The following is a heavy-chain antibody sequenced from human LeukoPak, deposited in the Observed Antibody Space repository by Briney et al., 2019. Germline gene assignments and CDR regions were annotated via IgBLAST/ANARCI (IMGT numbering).Heavy chain of an antibody. V-gene: IGHV4-59*01. CDR2: IYYSGST. CDR3: ARGYCSSTSCSHYNWFDP. Sequence: PSETLSLTSTVSGGSISSYYWSWIRQPPGKGLEWIGYIYYSGSTNYNPSLKSRVTISVDTSKNQFSLKLSSVTAADTAVYYCARGYCSSTSCSHYNWFDPWGQGTLVTVSS. CDR1: GGSISSYY. J-gene: IGHJ5*02. D-gene: IGHD2-2*01.